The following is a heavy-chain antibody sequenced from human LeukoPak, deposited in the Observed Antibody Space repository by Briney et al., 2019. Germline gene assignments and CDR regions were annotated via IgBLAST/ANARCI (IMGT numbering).Heavy chain of an antibody. J-gene: IGHJ6*02. D-gene: IGHD2-2*01. CDR3: AKGYCSSTSCYYYYGMDV. V-gene: IGHV3-9*01. CDR2: ISWNSGSI. Sequence: GGSLRLSCAASGFTFDDYAMHWVRQAPGKGLEWVSGISWNSGSIDYADSVKGRFTISRDNAKNSLYLQMNSLRAEDTALYYCAKGYCSSTSCYYYYGMDVWGQGTTVTVSS. CDR1: GFTFDDYA.